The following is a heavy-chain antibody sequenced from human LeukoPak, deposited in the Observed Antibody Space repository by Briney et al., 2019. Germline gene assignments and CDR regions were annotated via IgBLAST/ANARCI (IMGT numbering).Heavy chain of an antibody. CDR2: IHYTGTT. CDR3: ARDTGRDGGFDY. D-gene: IGHD1-1*01. Sequence: SETLSLTCTVSGDSITSYHGSWIRQPPGKGPEWIGFIHYTGTTNYSPSLRSRVTISVDTSKNQFSLKLSSVTAADTAVYYCARDTGRDGGFDYWGQGTLVTVSS. J-gene: IGHJ4*02. V-gene: IGHV4-59*01. CDR1: GDSITSYH.